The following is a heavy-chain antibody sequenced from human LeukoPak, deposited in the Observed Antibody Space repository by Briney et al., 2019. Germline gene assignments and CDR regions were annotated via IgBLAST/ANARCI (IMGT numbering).Heavy chain of an antibody. CDR1: GYTFTSYD. J-gene: IGHJ3*02. CDR3: ARGPSYDSSGYEYDAFDI. V-gene: IGHV1-8*01. CDR2: MNPNSGNT. Sequence: ASVKVSCKASGYTFTSYDINWVRQATGQGLEWMGWMNPNSGNTGYAQKLQGRVTMTRNTSISTAYMELSSLRSEDTAVYYCARGPSYDSSGYEYDAFDIWGQGTMVTVSS. D-gene: IGHD3-22*01.